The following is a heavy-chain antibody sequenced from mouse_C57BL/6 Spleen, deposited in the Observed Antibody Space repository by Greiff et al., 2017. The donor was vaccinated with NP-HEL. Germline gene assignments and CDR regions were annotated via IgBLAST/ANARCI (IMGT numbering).Heavy chain of an antibody. CDR2: ISDGGSYT. CDR3: ARGETAQATFYY. D-gene: IGHD3-2*02. V-gene: IGHV5-4*03. CDR1: GFTFSSYA. Sequence: DVMLVESGGGLVKPGGSLKLSCAASGFTFSSYAMSWVRQTPEKRLEWVATISDGGSYTYYPANVKGRFTISRDNAKNNLYLQMSHLKSEDTAMYYCARGETAQATFYYWGKGTTLTVSS. J-gene: IGHJ2*01.